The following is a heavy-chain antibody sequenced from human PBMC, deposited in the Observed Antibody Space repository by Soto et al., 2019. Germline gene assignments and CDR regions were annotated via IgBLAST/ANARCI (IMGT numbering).Heavy chain of an antibody. CDR2: ISVSGDRT. V-gene: IGHV3-23*01. D-gene: IGHD1-26*01. Sequence: PGGSLRLSCAASGFTFTSYAMCWVRQAPGKGLEWVSSISVSGDRTFYADSVKGRFTISRDNSGNTLHLQMNSLRAEDTAVYYCAKDGDSISGNKPLDYWGQGTLVTVSS. CDR3: AKDGDSISGNKPLDY. J-gene: IGHJ4*02. CDR1: GFTFTSYA.